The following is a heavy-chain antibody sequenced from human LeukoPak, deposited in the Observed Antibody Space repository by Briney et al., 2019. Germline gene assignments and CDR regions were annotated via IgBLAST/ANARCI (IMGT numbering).Heavy chain of an antibody. D-gene: IGHD3/OR15-3a*01. J-gene: IGHJ2*01. CDR1: GDSVSSSSAA. V-gene: IGHV6-1*01. CDR3: TSGPRSFDL. CDR2: TYYRSKWYT. Sequence: SQTLSLTCAISGDSVSSSSAAWNWIRQSPSRGLEWLGRTYYRSKWYTEYAISVRSQITINPDTSKNQFSLYLNSVTPEDTAVYYCTSGPRSFDLWGRGTLVTVSS.